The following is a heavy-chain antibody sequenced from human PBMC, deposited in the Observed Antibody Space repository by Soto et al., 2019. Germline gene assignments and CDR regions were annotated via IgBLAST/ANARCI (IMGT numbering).Heavy chain of an antibody. Sequence: PGGSLRLSCAASGFTFSSYGMHWVRQAPGKGLEWVAVISDDGSNQYYAGSVKGRFTISRENAKNSLYLQMNSLRAEDTAVYYCARVRRGYCSGGSCYSADRGYYGMDVWGQGTTVTVSS. J-gene: IGHJ6*02. D-gene: IGHD2-15*01. CDR3: ARVRRGYCSGGSCYSADRGYYGMDV. CDR2: ISDDGSNQ. CDR1: GFTFSSYG. V-gene: IGHV3-30*03.